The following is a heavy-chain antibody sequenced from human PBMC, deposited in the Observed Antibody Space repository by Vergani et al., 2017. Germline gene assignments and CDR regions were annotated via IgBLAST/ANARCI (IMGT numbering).Heavy chain of an antibody. D-gene: IGHD4-17*01. CDR3: AKVTGDYVRNYFGY. CDR1: GFTFDDYA. J-gene: IGHJ4*02. CDR2: ISWNSGSI. V-gene: IGHV3-9*01. Sequence: EVQLVESGGGLVQPGRSLRLSCAASGFTFDDYAMHWVRQAPGKGLEWVSGISWNSGSIGYADSVKGRFTISRENATNSLYLQMNSLRSEDTALYYCAKVTGDYVRNYFGYWGQGTLVTVSS.